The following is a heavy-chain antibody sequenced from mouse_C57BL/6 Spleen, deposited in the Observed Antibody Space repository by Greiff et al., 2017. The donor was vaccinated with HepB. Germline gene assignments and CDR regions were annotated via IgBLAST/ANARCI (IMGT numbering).Heavy chain of an antibody. J-gene: IGHJ3*01. V-gene: IGHV10-1*01. CDR1: GFSFNTYA. CDR3: VREGDYPFAY. CDR2: IRSKSNNYAT. D-gene: IGHD2-4*01. Sequence: EVHLVESGGGLVQPKGSLKLSCAASGFSFNTYAMNWVRQAPGKGLEWVARIRSKSNNYATYYADSVKDRFTISRDDSESMLYLQMNNLKTEDTAMYYCVREGDYPFAYWGQGTLVTVSA.